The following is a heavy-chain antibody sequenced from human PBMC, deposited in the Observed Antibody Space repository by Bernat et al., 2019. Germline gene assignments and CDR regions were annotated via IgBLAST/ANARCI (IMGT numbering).Heavy chain of an antibody. CDR3: ARGEVIVVVPAALDY. Sequence: VQLGDLGGAVVQPGRSLGLPLAASGFTFAGYPIHWVRQAPGKGLEWVAVISYDGSNKCYADSVKSRINISRDNSKNTLYLQMNSLGAEDTAVYYCARGEVIVVVPAALDYWGEGTLVTVSS. CDR2: ISYDGSNK. CDR1: GFTFAGYP. J-gene: IGHJ4*02. V-gene: IGHV3-30-3*01. D-gene: IGHD2-2*01.